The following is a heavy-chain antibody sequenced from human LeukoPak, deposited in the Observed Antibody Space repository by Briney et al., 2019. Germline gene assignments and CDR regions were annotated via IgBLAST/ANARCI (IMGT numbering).Heavy chain of an antibody. V-gene: IGHV1-46*01. D-gene: IGHD2-21*02. J-gene: IGHJ6*02. CDR2: INPSGGST. Sequence: GASVKVSCKASGYTFTSYYMHWVRQAPGQGLEWMGIINPSGGSTSYAQKFQGRVTMTRDTSTSTVYMELSSLGSEDTAVYYCARDQTAGDYYYGMDVWGQGTTVTVSS. CDR1: GYTFTSYY. CDR3: ARDQTAGDYYYGMDV.